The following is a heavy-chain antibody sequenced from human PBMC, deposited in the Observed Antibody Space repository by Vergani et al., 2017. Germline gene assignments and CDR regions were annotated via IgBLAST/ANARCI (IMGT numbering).Heavy chain of an antibody. J-gene: IGHJ4*02. CDR2: INPNSGGT. V-gene: IGHV1-2*02. D-gene: IGHD2-2*01. Sequence: QVQLVQSGAEVKKPGASVTVSCKASGYTFTGYYMHWVRQAPGQGLEWMGWINPNSGGTNYAQKFQGRVTMTGDTSISTAYMELSRLRSDDTAVYYCARGRCSSTSCYDYFDYWGQGTLVTVSS. CDR1: GYTFTGYY. CDR3: ARGRCSSTSCYDYFDY.